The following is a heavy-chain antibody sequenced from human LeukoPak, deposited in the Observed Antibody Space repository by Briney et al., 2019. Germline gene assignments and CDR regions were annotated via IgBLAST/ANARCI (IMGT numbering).Heavy chain of an antibody. CDR1: GGYFSGYY. Sequence: PSETLSLTCAVYGGYFSGYYWSWIRQPPGKGLEWIGEINHSGNTNYNPSLKSRVTISVDTSKNQFSLKLSSVTAADTAVYYCARRSRGSSWLYYFDYWGQGTLVTVSS. D-gene: IGHD6-13*01. J-gene: IGHJ4*02. V-gene: IGHV4-34*01. CDR3: ARRSRGSSWLYYFDY. CDR2: INHSGNT.